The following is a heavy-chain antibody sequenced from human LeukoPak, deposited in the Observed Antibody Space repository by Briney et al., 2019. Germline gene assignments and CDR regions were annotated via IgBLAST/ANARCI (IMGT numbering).Heavy chain of an antibody. V-gene: IGHV4-31*11. CDR3: VKLTTDSSGYYPS. CDR1: GGSISSGGYY. Sequence: SETLSLTCAVSGGSISSGGYYWSWIRQHPGKGLEWIGYIYYSGSTYYNPSLKSRVTISVDTSKNQFSLKLGSVTAADTAVYYCVKLTTDSSGYYPSWGQGTLVTVSS. D-gene: IGHD3-22*01. J-gene: IGHJ4*02. CDR2: IYYSGST.